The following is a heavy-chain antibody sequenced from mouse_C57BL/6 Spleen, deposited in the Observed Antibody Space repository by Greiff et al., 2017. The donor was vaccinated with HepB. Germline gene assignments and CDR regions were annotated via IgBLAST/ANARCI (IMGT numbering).Heavy chain of an antibody. V-gene: IGHV5-16*01. J-gene: IGHJ2*01. Sequence: EVKLVESEGGLVQPGSSMKLSCTASGFTFSDYYMAWVRQVPEKGLEWVANINYDGSSTYYLDSLKSRFIISRDNAKNILYLQMSSLKSEDTATYYCAREDGNSFDYWGQGTTLTVSS. D-gene: IGHD2-1*01. CDR1: GFTFSDYY. CDR2: INYDGSST. CDR3: AREDGNSFDY.